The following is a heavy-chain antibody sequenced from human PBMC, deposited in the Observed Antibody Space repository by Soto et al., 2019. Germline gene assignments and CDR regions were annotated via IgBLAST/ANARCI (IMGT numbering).Heavy chain of an antibody. CDR1: GGNFSSNGDLSSSNT. D-gene: IGHD2-15*01. CDR3: ARDIPPLLVGVGGPRLGMDV. Sequence: QVQLVQSGAEVKKPGSSVKVSCKTSGGNFSSNGDLSSSNTLSWVRQGPGQGLEWVGKVIPSLGIANYAQQFQDRVTLTADTCTNSAYREVSRLRAEDTAVAYCARDIPPLLVGVGGPRLGMDVWGQGTTCTVSS. V-gene: IGHV1-69*04. CDR2: VIPSLGIA. J-gene: IGHJ6*02.